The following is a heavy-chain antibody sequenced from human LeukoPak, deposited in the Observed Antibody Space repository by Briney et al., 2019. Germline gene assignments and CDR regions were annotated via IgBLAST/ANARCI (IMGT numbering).Heavy chain of an antibody. J-gene: IGHJ5*02. CDR3: ARGYSEIAP. Sequence: GASVKVSCKASGYTFTIYYMHWVRHAPGQGLEWMGIINLSGGSTSYEQKFQGRVTMSRDTATSTVYMELSSLRSEDMAVYYCARGYSEIAPWGQGTLVTVSS. D-gene: IGHD2-21*01. CDR2: INLSGGST. V-gene: IGHV1-46*01. CDR1: GYTFTIYY.